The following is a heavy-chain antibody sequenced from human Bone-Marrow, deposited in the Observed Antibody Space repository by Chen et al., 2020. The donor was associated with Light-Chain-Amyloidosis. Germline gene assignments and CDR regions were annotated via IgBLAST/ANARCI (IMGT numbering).Heavy chain of an antibody. CDR3: ARRRDGYNFDY. D-gene: IGHD5-12*01. V-gene: IGHV5-51*01. CDR2: IYPDDADA. J-gene: IGHJ4*02. CDR1: GYTFPNYW. Sequence: EVKTPGESLKISCKGSGYTFPNYWIGWVRQMPGKGLEWMGVIYPDDADARYSPSFEGQVTISADKSITTGYLQWRSLKASDTAMYYCARRRDGYNFDYWGQGTLVTVSS.